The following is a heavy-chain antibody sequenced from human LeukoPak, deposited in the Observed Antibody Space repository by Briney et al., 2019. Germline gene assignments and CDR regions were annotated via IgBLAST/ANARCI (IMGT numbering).Heavy chain of an antibody. V-gene: IGHV3-7*01. CDR3: ARDHGVGGYSYGYSS. CDR2: IKQDGSEK. J-gene: IGHJ4*02. D-gene: IGHD5-18*01. Sequence: GGSLRLSCAASGFTFSSYWMSWVRQAPGKGLEWVANIKQDGSEKYYVDSVKGRFTISRDNAKNSLYLQMNSLRAEDTAVYYCARDHGVGGYSYGYSSWGQGTLVTVSS. CDR1: GFTFSSYW.